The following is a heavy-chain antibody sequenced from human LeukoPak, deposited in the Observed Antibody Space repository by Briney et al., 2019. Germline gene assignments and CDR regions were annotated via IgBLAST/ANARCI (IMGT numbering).Heavy chain of an antibody. CDR1: GGSFSGYY. CDR3: AREQYSSGYYYFDY. D-gene: IGHD3-22*01. V-gene: IGHV4-34*01. CDR2: INYSGST. Sequence: PSETLSLTYAVYGGSFSGYYWSWILQPPGKGLEWIGEINYSGSTNYNPSLKSRVTISVDTSKNQLSLKLSSVTAADTVVYYCAREQYSSGYYYFDYWGQGTLVTVSS. J-gene: IGHJ4*02.